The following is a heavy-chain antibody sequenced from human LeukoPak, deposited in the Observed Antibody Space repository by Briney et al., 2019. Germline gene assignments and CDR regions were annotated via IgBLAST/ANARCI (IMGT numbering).Heavy chain of an antibody. Sequence: GGSLRLSCAASEFTFSSYSMNWVRQAPGKGLEWVSYIDSGSSFKFYADSVKGRFTISRDNSKNTLYLQMNSLRAEDTAVYYCAKAAYSGSNYVPYFDYWGQGTLVTVSS. J-gene: IGHJ4*02. CDR1: EFTFSSYS. V-gene: IGHV3-21*05. D-gene: IGHD1-26*01. CDR2: IDSGSSFK. CDR3: AKAAYSGSNYVPYFDY.